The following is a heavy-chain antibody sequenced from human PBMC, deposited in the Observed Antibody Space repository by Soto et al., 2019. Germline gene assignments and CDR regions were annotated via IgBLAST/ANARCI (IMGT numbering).Heavy chain of an antibody. D-gene: IGHD3-3*01. CDR3: ARGGGTIFGVVPPYGMDV. CDR2: INPNSGGT. Sequence: ASVKVSCKASGYTFTGYYMHWVRQAPGQGLEWMGWINPNSGGTNYAQKFQGWVTMTRDTSISTAYMELSRLRSDDTAAYYCARGGGTIFGVVPPYGMDVWGQGTTVTVS. V-gene: IGHV1-2*04. J-gene: IGHJ6*02. CDR1: GYTFTGYY.